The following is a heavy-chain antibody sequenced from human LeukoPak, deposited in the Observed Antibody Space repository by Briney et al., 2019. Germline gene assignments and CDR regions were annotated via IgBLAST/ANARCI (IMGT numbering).Heavy chain of an antibody. CDR2: ISGSGGST. Sequence: GGSLRLSCAASGFTFSSYAMSWVRQAPGKGLEWVSAISGSGGSTYCADSVKGRFTISRDNSKNTLYLQMNSLRAEDTAVYYCAKDPDDIPRHPSWGQGTLVTVSS. CDR1: GFTFSSYA. D-gene: IGHD3-9*01. J-gene: IGHJ4*02. CDR3: AKDPDDIPRHPS. V-gene: IGHV3-23*01.